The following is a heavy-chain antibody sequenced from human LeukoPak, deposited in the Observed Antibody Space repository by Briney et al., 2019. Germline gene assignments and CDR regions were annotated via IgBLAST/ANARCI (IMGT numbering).Heavy chain of an antibody. CDR1: TASMSNYY. Sequence: SETLSLTCTVSTASMSNYYWSWIRQPPGKGLEWIGHIYYTGSTNYNPSLKSRVTISLDTSNNQFFLRLSSVTAADTAVYYCARDRSGWSGYWGQGTLVTVSS. D-gene: IGHD6-19*01. CDR3: ARDRSGWSGY. V-gene: IGHV4-59*01. J-gene: IGHJ4*02. CDR2: IYYTGST.